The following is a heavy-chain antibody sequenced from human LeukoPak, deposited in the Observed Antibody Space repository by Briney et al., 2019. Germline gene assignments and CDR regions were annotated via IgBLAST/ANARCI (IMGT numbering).Heavy chain of an antibody. CDR3: AREEEGTLDGFDI. CDR2: ISSSGSTI. V-gene: IGHV3-48*03. J-gene: IGHJ3*02. D-gene: IGHD1-7*01. CDR1: GFTFSSYE. Sequence: GGSLRLSCAASGFTFSSYEMNWVRQAPGKGLEWVSYISSSGSTIYYADSVKGRLTISRDNAKNSLYLQMNSLRAEDTAVYYCAREEEGTLDGFDIWGQGTMVTVSS.